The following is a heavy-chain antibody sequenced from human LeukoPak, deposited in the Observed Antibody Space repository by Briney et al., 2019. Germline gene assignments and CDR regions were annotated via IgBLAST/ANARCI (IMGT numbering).Heavy chain of an antibody. CDR1: GGSISSGGYS. CDR3: ASSNTGMADAFDI. D-gene: IGHD5-24*01. Sequence: SQTLSLTCAVSGGSISSGGYSWSWIRQSPGKGLEWIGYIYHSGSTYYNPSLKSRVTISVDRSKNQFSLKLSSVTAADTAVYYCASSNTGMADAFDIWGQGTMVTVSS. J-gene: IGHJ3*02. V-gene: IGHV4-30-2*06. CDR2: IYHSGST.